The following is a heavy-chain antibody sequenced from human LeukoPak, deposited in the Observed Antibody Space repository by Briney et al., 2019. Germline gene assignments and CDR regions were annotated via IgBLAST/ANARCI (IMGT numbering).Heavy chain of an antibody. CDR2: IIPIFGTA. CDR3: ARDRRIAARRAVDWFDP. CDR1: GGTFSNYA. V-gene: IGHV1-69*13. Sequence: ASVKVSCKASGGTFSNYAISWVRQAPGQGLEWMGGIIPIFGTANYAQKFQGRVTITADESTSTAYMELSSLRSEDTAVYYCARDRRIAARRAVDWFDPWGQGTLVTVSS. J-gene: IGHJ5*02. D-gene: IGHD6-6*01.